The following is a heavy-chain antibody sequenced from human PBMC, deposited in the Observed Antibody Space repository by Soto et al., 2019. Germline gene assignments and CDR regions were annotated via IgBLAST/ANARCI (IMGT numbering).Heavy chain of an antibody. CDR3: ARRWGEGRVDY. Sequence: QVQLQESGPGLVKPSGTLSLTCAVSGGSISSSNWWSWVRQPPGKGLEWIGEIYHSGNTNYNPSLKSRVTMAVDKSRNQFSLKLRSVTAAATAVYYCARRWGEGRVDYWGQGTLVTVSS. CDR2: IYHSGNT. D-gene: IGHD3-10*01. V-gene: IGHV4-4*02. CDR1: GGSISSSNW. J-gene: IGHJ4*02.